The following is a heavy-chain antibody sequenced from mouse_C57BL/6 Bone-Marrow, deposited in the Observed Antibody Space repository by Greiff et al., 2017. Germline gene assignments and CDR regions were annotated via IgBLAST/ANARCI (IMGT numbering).Heavy chain of an antibody. D-gene: IGHD1-1*02. CDR2: IYPGSGST. Sequence: QVQLQQPGAELVKPGASVKMSCKASGYTFTSYWITWVKQRPGQGLEWIGDIYPGSGSTNYNEKFKSKATLTVDTSSSTAYMQLSSLTFEDSAVYYCARGDYDCYAMDYWGQGTSVTVSS. CDR3: ARGDYDCYAMDY. CDR1: GYTFTSYW. J-gene: IGHJ4*01. V-gene: IGHV1-55*01.